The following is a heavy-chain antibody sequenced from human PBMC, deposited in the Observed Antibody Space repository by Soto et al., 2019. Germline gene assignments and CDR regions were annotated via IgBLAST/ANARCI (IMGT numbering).Heavy chain of an antibody. CDR2: MYPGTSDI. V-gene: IGHV5-51*01. D-gene: IGHD6-25*01. CDR1: GYKFSNLW. CDR3: ATQRDFYYGMDV. J-gene: IGHJ6*02. Sequence: GESLKISCKGSGYKFSNLWLGWVRQMPGKGLECIGVMYPGTSDIRYSPSFQGQVAISADNSISTAYLHWNSLKASDTALYYCATQRDFYYGMDVWGQGTTVTVSS.